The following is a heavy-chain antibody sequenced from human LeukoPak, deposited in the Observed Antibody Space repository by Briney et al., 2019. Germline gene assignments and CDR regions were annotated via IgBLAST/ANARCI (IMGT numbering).Heavy chain of an antibody. Sequence: GASVKVSCKASGYTFTGYYMHWVRQAPGQGLEWMGWINPNSGGTNYAQKFQGRVTMTRDTSISTAYMELSRPRSDDTAVYYCARAAAAGRSYNWFDPWGQGTLVTVSS. V-gene: IGHV1-2*02. CDR1: GYTFTGYY. J-gene: IGHJ5*02. CDR2: INPNSGGT. CDR3: ARAAAAGRSYNWFDP. D-gene: IGHD6-13*01.